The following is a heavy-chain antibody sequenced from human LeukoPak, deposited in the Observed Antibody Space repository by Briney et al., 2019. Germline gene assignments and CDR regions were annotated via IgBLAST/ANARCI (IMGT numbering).Heavy chain of an antibody. CDR2: IYYSGST. D-gene: IGHD3-3*01. Sequence: SETLSLTCNVSGGSISSNYWSWSRQSPGMGLEWIGDIYYSGSTNYNPSLKSRVTISVDTSKNQFSLKLSSVTAADTAVYYCARSSPLGYDFWSGSHYYFDYWGQGTQVTVSS. CDR3: ARSSPLGYDFWSGSHYYFDY. V-gene: IGHV4-59*01. J-gene: IGHJ4*02. CDR1: GGSISSNY.